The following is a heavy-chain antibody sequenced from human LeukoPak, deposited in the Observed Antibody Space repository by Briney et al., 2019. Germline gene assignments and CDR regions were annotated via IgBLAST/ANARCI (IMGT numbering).Heavy chain of an antibody. J-gene: IGHJ6*03. CDR3: ARATPNRLHSYYMDV. CDR2: IYTSGST. CDR1: GGSISSYY. V-gene: IGHV4-4*07. Sequence: SETLSLTCTVSGGSISSYYWSWIRQPAGKGLEWIGRIYTSGSTNYNPSLKSRVTMSVDTSRNQFSLKLSSVTAADTAVYYCARATPNRLHSYYMDVWGKGPRSPSP. D-gene: IGHD1-14*01.